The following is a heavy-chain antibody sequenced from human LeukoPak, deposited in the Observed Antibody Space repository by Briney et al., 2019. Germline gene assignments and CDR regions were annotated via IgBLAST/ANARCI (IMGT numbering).Heavy chain of an antibody. CDR3: ARGRWERGATYYFDY. Sequence: GASVKVSCKASGYTFTGYYMHWVRQAPGQGLEWMGWINPNSGGTNYAQKFQGRVTMTRDTSISTAYMELSRLRSDDTAVYYCARGRWERGATYYFDYWGQGTLVTVSS. J-gene: IGHJ4*02. V-gene: IGHV1-2*02. D-gene: IGHD1-26*01. CDR1: GYTFTGYY. CDR2: INPNSGGT.